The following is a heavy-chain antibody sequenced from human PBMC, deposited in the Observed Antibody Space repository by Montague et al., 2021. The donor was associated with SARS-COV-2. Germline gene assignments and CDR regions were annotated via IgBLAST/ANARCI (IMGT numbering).Heavy chain of an antibody. CDR3: ARARGGTLFGVIGAYYGMDI. V-gene: IGHV4-59*01. J-gene: IGHJ6*02. CDR1: GGSISNYY. D-gene: IGHD3-3*01. Sequence: SETLSLTCTVSGGSISNYYWSWIRQSPGKGLEWIAYMYYSGSTKYNPSLKSRAAISADTSKNQFSLTLSSMTAADTAVYYCARARGGTLFGVIGAYYGMDIWGQGTKVTVS. CDR2: MYYSGST.